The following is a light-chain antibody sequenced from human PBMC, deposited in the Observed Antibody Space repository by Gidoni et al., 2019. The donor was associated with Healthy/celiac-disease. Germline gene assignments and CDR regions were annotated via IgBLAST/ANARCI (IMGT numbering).Light chain of an antibody. Sequence: QSVLTQPPSLSAAPGQKVTISCSGSSSNIGNNYVSWYQQLPGTAPKLHIYDNNKRPSGIPDRFSGSKSGTSATLGITGLQTGDEADYYCGTWDSSLSAVVFGGGTKLTVL. J-gene: IGLJ2*01. CDR1: SSNIGNNY. V-gene: IGLV1-51*01. CDR2: DNN. CDR3: GTWDSSLSAVV.